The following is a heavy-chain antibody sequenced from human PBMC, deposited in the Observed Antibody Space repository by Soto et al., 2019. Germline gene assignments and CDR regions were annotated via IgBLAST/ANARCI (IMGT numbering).Heavy chain of an antibody. V-gene: IGHV3-11*01. D-gene: IGHD2-2*01. CDR3: ARGYCSSTSCYWGPEKRPNLFDY. J-gene: IGHJ4*02. Sequence: GGSLRLSCAAAGFTFSDYYMSWIRQAPGKGLEWVSYISSSGSTIYYADSVKGRFTISRDNAKNSLYLQMNSLRAEDTAVYYCARGYCSSTSCYWGPEKRPNLFDYWGQGTLVTVSS. CDR2: ISSSGSTI. CDR1: GFTFSDYY.